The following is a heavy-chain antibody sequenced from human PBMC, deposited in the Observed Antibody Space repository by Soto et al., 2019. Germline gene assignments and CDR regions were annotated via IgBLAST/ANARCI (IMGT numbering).Heavy chain of an antibody. CDR3: ARGTLV. D-gene: IGHD2-2*01. CDR2: VSYTGNT. J-gene: IGHJ4*02. V-gene: IGHV4-31*03. CDR1: GGSIGSGGYW. Sequence: QVQLQESGPGLMQPSQTLSLTCTVSGGSIGSGGYWWSWIRQHPGRGLEWIGFVSYTGNTQYNPSLXSXXNLSVDTSTKQFSLKLSSVTAADTAVYYCARGTLVWGQGTLVTVSS.